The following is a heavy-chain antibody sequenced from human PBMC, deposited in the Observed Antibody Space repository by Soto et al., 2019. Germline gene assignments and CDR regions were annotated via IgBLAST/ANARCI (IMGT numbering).Heavy chain of an antibody. D-gene: IGHD2-21*02. V-gene: IGHV4-30-4*01. J-gene: IGHJ4*02. CDR3: AICGGNSVYFAY. CDR1: GGSISSGDYY. CDR2: LYYSGST. Sequence: QVQLQESRPGLVKPSQTLSLTCTVSGGSISSGDYYWSWIRQPPGKGLEWIGYLYYSGSTYYNPSLKRRVTVSVATANSQCSRKLSSVTAADTAVYYCAICGGNSVYFAYGGQGTLVTVSS.